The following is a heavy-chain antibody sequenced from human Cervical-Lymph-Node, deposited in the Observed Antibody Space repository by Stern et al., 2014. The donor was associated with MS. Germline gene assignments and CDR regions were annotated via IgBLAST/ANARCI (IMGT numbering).Heavy chain of an antibody. V-gene: IGHV3-33*01. CDR2: IWYDGSNK. CDR3: AREYDILTGYYFDY. J-gene: IGHJ4*02. Sequence: VQLEESGGGVVQPGRSLRLSCAASGFTFSSYGMHWVRQAPGKGLEWVAVIWYDGSNKYYADSVKGRFTISRDNSKNTLYLQMNSLRAEDTAVYYCAREYDILTGYYFDYWGQGTLVTVSS. D-gene: IGHD3-9*01. CDR1: GFTFSSYG.